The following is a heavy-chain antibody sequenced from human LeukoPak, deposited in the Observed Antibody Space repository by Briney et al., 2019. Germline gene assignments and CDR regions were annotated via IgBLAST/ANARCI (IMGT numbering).Heavy chain of an antibody. CDR2: ISSSSSYI. V-gene: IGHV3-21*01. D-gene: IGHD2-15*01. J-gene: IGHJ4*02. CDR1: GFTFSSYS. CDR3: ARENHIRLYCSGGSCQQGYFDY. Sequence: PGGSLRLSCAASGFTFSSYSMNWVRQAPGKGLEWVSSISSSSSYIYYADSVKGRFTISRDNAKNSLYLQMNSLRAEDTAVYYCARENHIRLYCSGGSCQQGYFDYWGQGTLVTVSS.